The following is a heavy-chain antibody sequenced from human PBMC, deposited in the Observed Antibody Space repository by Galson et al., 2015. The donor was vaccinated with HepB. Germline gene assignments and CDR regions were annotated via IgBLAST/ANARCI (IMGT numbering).Heavy chain of an antibody. CDR2: IRSKAYGGTT. D-gene: IGHD1-14*01. V-gene: IGHV3-49*03. J-gene: IGHJ6*03. CDR3: TRVGLRNPDTEPNPTPGYYYYYMDV. CDR1: GFTFGDYA. Sequence: SLRLSCAASGFTFGDYAMSWFRQAPGKGLEWVGFIRSKAYGGTTEYAASVKGRFTISRDDSKSIAYLQMNSLKTEDTAVYYCTRVGLRNPDTEPNPTPGYYYYYMDVWGKGTTVTVSS.